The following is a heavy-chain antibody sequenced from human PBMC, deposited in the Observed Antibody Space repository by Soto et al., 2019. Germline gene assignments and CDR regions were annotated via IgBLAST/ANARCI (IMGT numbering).Heavy chain of an antibody. CDR3: ARDFCSGGSCFLKNYFDY. CDR2: IWYDGSNK. Sequence: VQLVESGGGVVQPGRSLRLSCAASGFTFSSYGMHWVRQAPGKGLEWVAVIWYDGSNKYYADSVKGRFTISRDNSKNTLYLQMNSLRAEDTAVYYCARDFCSGGSCFLKNYFDYWGQGTLVTVSS. CDR1: GFTFSSYG. J-gene: IGHJ4*02. D-gene: IGHD2-15*01. V-gene: IGHV3-33*01.